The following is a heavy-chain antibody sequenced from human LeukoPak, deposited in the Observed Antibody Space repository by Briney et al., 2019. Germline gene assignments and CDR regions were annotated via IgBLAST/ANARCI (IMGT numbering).Heavy chain of an antibody. CDR2: IYYSGST. CDR3: ASVSSPRTYYGMDV. J-gene: IGHJ6*02. D-gene: IGHD6-13*01. V-gene: IGHV4-59*01. Sequence: PSETLSLTCTVSGGSISTYYWSWIRQPPGKGLEWIGHIYYSGSTDFNPSLKSRVTMSIDTSKNQFSLKLSSVTAADTAVYYCASVSSPRTYYGMDVWGQGTTVTVSS. CDR1: GGSISTYY.